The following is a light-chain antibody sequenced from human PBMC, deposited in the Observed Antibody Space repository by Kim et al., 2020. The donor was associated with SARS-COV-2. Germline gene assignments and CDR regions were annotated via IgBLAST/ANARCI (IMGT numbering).Light chain of an antibody. CDR3: QQSYSTPYT. CDR2: TAS. J-gene: IGKJ2*01. V-gene: IGKV1-39*01. Sequence: DIQMTQSPSSLSASVGDRVTITCRAGQSISSYLNWYQQKPGKAPKLLIYTASRLQSGVPSRFSGSGSGTDFTLIISSLQPEDFATYYCQQSYSTPYTFGQGTKLEI. CDR1: QSISSY.